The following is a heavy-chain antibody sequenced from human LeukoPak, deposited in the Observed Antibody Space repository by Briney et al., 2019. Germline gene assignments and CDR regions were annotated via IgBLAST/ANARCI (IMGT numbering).Heavy chain of an antibody. CDR2: ISGDGGST. CDR3: ALTAIPDYYYMDV. D-gene: IGHD2-21*02. J-gene: IGHJ6*03. V-gene: IGHV3-43*02. Sequence: GGSLRLSCAASGFTFDDYAMHWVRQAPGKGLEWVSLISGDGGSTYYADSVKGRFTTSRDNSKNSLYLQMNSLRTEDTALYYCALTAIPDYYYMDVWGKGTTVTVSS. CDR1: GFTFDDYA.